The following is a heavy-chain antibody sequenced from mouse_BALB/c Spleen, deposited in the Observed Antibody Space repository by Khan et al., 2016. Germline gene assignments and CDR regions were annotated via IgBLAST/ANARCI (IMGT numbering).Heavy chain of an antibody. J-gene: IGHJ3*01. Sequence: QVQLQQSGAELMRPGSSVKISCKASGYAFSSYWMNWVKQRPGQGLEWIGQIYPGDGDTNYNGKFKGKATLTADKSSSTAYMQLSSLTSEDSAVYFCAREGYGYDTFAYWGQGTLVTVSA. CDR1: GYAFSSYW. D-gene: IGHD2-2*01. V-gene: IGHV1-80*01. CDR3: AREGYGYDTFAY. CDR2: IYPGDGDT.